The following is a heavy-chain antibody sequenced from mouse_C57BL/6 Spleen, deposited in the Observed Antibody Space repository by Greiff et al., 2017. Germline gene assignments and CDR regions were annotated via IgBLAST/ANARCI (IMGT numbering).Heavy chain of an antibody. CDR1: GFTFSSYA. Sequence: EVKVEESGGGLVKPGGSLKLSCAASGFTFSSYAMSWVRQTPEKRLEWVATISDGGSYTYYPDNVKGRFTISRDNAKNNLYLQMSHLKSEDTAMYYCARFITTGVAPYFDYWGQGTTLTVSS. CDR2: ISDGGSYT. CDR3: ARFITTGVAPYFDY. V-gene: IGHV5-4*03. D-gene: IGHD1-1*01. J-gene: IGHJ2*01.